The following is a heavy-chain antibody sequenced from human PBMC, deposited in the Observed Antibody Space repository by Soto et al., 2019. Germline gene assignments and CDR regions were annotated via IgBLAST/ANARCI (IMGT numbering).Heavy chain of an antibody. D-gene: IGHD3-22*01. J-gene: IGHJ3*02. V-gene: IGHV3-30*18. Sequence: QVQLVESGGGVVQPGRSLRLSRAASGFTFSSYDMHWVRQAPGKGLEWVAVISYDGSNKYYADSVKGRFTISRDNSKNTLYLQMNSLRAEDTPVYYCAKDGPYDTTLGAFDIWGQGTMVTVSS. CDR3: AKDGPYDTTLGAFDI. CDR1: GFTFSSYD. CDR2: ISYDGSNK.